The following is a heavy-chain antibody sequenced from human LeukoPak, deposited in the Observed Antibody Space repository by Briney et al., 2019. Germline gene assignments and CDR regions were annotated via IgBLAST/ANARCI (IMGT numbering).Heavy chain of an antibody. D-gene: IGHD2-2*02. CDR2: IYTSGGT. V-gene: IGHV4-61*02. Sequence: PSETLSLTCTVSGGSISSGGYFWSWIRQPAGKGLEWIGRIYTSGGTNYNPSLNSRVTVSIDTSTNQFSLRLTSVTAADTAVYYWATYCSHTSCHTGGGFQHWGQGTLVTVSS. CDR1: GGSISSGGYF. CDR3: ATYCSHTSCHTGGGFQH. J-gene: IGHJ1*01.